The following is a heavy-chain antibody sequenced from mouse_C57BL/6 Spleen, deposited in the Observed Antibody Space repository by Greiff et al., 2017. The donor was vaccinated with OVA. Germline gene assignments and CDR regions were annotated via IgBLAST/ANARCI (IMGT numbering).Heavy chain of an antibody. CDR1: GYTFTDYE. CDR2: IDPETGGT. J-gene: IGHJ4*01. Sequence: VKLVESGAELVRPGASVTLSCKASGYTFTDYEMHWVKQTPVHGLEWIGAIDPETGGTAYNQKFKGKAILTADKSSSTAYMELRSLTSEDSAVYYCTRENYYGSAGAMDYWGQGTSVTVSS. D-gene: IGHD1-1*01. V-gene: IGHV1-15*01. CDR3: TRENYYGSAGAMDY.